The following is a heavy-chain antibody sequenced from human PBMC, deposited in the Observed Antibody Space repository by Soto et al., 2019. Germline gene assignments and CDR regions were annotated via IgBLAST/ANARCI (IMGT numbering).Heavy chain of an antibody. Sequence: PGDPLKSSCKVSGYSFTKYWLSRVRQMPGKGLEWMGRINPSDSYTKYSQSFRGHVTISADKSTSSAYRRWSSLEASDTAMYYCARLTPYSSLYGMEVWGQGITVTVSS. CDR2: INPSDSYT. D-gene: IGHD6-19*01. CDR1: GYSFTKYW. V-gene: IGHV5-10-1*01. J-gene: IGHJ6*02. CDR3: ARLTPYSSLYGMEV.